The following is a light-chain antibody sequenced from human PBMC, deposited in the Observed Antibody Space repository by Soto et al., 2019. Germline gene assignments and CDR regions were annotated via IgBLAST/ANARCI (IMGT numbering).Light chain of an antibody. CDR3: QHYAGFT. V-gene: IGKV3-20*01. J-gene: IGKJ3*01. CDR2: GAS. CDR1: QSVSTSY. Sequence: EIVLTQSPGTLSLSPGERATLSCRASQSVSTSYLAWYQQKPGQAPRLLIYGASSRATGIPDRFSGSGSGTDGTDFTLTISRLEPEDFAVYYCQHYAGFTFGPGTKVDIK.